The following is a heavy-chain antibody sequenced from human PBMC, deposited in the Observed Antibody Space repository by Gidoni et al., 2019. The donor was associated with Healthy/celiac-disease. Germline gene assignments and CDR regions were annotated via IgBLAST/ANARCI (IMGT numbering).Heavy chain of an antibody. CDR2: IYYSGST. CDR1: GGSISSYY. V-gene: IGHV4-59*01. CDR3: ARWRGRYYRDAFDI. Sequence: QVQLQESGPGLVKPSETLSLTCTVPGGSISSYYWSWIRQPPGKGLEWIGYIYYSGSTNYNPSLKSRVTISVDTSKNQFSLKLSSVTAADTAVYYCARWRGRYYRDAFDIWGQGTMVTVSS. D-gene: IGHD3-10*01. J-gene: IGHJ3*02.